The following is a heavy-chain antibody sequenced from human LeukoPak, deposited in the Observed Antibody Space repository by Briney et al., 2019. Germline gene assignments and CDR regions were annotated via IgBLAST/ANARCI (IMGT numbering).Heavy chain of an antibody. Sequence: SLKISCAASGFTFDDYAMHWVRQAPGKGLEWVSGISWNSGSIGYADSVKGRFTISRDNAKNSLYLQMNSLRAEDTALYYCAKAGSYYYDSSGLYYFDYWGQGTLVTVSS. CDR1: GFTFDDYA. CDR3: AKAGSYYYDSSGLYYFDY. J-gene: IGHJ4*02. D-gene: IGHD3-22*01. CDR2: ISWNSGSI. V-gene: IGHV3-9*01.